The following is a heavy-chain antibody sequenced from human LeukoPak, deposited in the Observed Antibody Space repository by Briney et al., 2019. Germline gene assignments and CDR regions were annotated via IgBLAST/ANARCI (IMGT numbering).Heavy chain of an antibody. CDR3: ARWNSGADY. V-gene: IGHV4-59*07. J-gene: IGHJ4*02. Sequence: ADTLSVTCRVSSCWIRNYYWIWIQQPPGKGLEWIGYIYYSGSSGSTNYNPSLKSRVTISVDASKNQFSLNLSSVTAGYTAVHYCARWNSGADYWGQGTLVTVSS. CDR1: SCWIRNYY. CDR2: IYYSGSSGST. D-gene: IGHD1/OR15-1a*01.